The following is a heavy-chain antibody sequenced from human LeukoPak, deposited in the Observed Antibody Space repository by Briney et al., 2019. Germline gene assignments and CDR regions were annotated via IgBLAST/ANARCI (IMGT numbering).Heavy chain of an antibody. J-gene: IGHJ6*02. Sequence: GGSLRLSCAASGFTFSSYEIHWVRQAPGKGLEWVSKIGGIGSIMYADSVKGRFTISTDSAKSSVYLQMNSLRAEGTAVYYCARRLPYYGMDVWGQGTTVTVSS. CDR1: GFTFSSYE. CDR2: IGGIGSI. V-gene: IGHV3-48*03. CDR3: ARRLPYYGMDV.